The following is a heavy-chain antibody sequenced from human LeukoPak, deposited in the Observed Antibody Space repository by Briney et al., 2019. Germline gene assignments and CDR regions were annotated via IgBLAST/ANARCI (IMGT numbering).Heavy chain of an antibody. CDR3: ARGDRFLGGAYGAFDI. J-gene: IGHJ3*02. V-gene: IGHV4-30-4*08. Sequence: SETLTLTCTVSGDSISSSRYYWPPSPQPPAKGLVRIGYICYSRSTYYNPSLMSRVTISIDSYTYQFSLRLSSSTAADKAVHYRARGDRFLGGAYGAFDIWGQGTMVTVSS. CDR1: GDSISSSRYY. CDR2: ICYSRST. D-gene: IGHD3-16*01.